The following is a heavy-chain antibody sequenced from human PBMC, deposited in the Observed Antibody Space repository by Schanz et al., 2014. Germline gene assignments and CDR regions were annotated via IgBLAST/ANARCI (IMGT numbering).Heavy chain of an antibody. J-gene: IGHJ6*02. CDR1: GHPFTAYY. D-gene: IGHD6-19*01. CDR3: ARENTAVAGMPRVMDV. V-gene: IGHV1-2*06. CDR2: INPNSGGT. Sequence: QVQLVQSGAEVKKPGASVKVSCKASGHPFTAYYMHWVRQAPGQGLEWMGRINPNSGGTNYAQMFQGRVTMTTDTSISTAYMELSRLTSDDTAVFFCARENTAVAGMPRVMDVWGQGTTVTVSS.